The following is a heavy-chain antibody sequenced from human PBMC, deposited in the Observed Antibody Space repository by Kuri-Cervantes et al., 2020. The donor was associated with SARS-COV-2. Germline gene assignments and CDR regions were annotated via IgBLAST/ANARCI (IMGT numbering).Heavy chain of an antibody. CDR2: IKSRTDGETI. V-gene: IGHV3-15*07. CDR1: GFNFNGAW. D-gene: IGHD4-17*01. Sequence: GESLKISCVASGFNFNGAWMNWVRQAPGKGLEWVGLIKSRTDGETIVYAAPVKGRFTISRDDSENTLFLQMNSLRAEDTAVYYCAKDDTGDYGPTYFDYWGQGTLVTVSS. CDR3: AKDDTGDYGPTYFDY. J-gene: IGHJ4*02.